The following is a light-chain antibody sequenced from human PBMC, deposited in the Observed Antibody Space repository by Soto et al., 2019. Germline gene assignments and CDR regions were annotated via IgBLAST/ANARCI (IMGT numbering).Light chain of an antibody. J-gene: IGLJ2*01. V-gene: IGLV2-23*02. Sequence: QSVLTQPASVSGSPGQPITISCTGTSSDVGGYDLVSWYQRHPGKAPKLIIYDVSKRPSGVPDRFSGSKSGNTASLTISGLQAEDGADYYCCSYAGLYVVFGGGTKVTVL. CDR3: CSYAGLYVV. CDR1: SSDVGGYDL. CDR2: DVS.